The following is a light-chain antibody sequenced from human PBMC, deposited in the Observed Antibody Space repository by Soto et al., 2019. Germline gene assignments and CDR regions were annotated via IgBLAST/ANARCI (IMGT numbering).Light chain of an antibody. CDR1: QSVSSSY. CDR3: QQRDNWPLT. Sequence: EIVLTQSPGTLSLSPGERATLSCRASQSVSSSYLAWYQQKPGQAPRLLIYGASNRATGIPGRFSGSGSGTYSTLTISSLESEDFAIYYCQQRDNWPLTFGGGTKVDIK. V-gene: IGKV3D-20*02. CDR2: GAS. J-gene: IGKJ4*01.